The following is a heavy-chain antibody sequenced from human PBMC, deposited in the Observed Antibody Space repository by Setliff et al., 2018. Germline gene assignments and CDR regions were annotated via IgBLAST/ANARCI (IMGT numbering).Heavy chain of an antibody. Sequence: GGSLRLSCVASEFTFSRYFMTWVRQAPGKGLEWIASISGSGGDTDSADSMKGRFTISRDNSKNTLYLQMNSLRPEDTAVYYCAREQFVGDYWGQGTLVTVSS. D-gene: IGHD3-10*01. J-gene: IGHJ4*02. CDR2: ISGSGGDT. V-gene: IGHV3-23*01. CDR3: AREQFVGDY. CDR1: EFTFSRYF.